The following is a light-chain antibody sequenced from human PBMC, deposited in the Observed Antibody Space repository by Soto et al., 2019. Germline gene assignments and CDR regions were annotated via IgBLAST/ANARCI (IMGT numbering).Light chain of an antibody. J-gene: IGKJ5*01. CDR2: GAS. CDR3: QQRIGWPAT. V-gene: IGKV3-11*01. Sequence: LKKSPATVYLSQGERATXSCRASQSVTSYLAWYQQKPGHAPRLLIYGASIRATGIPDRFSGSGSGTEFTLTISSLEPEDFAVYYCQQRIGWPATFGQGTRIEI. CDR1: QSVTSY.